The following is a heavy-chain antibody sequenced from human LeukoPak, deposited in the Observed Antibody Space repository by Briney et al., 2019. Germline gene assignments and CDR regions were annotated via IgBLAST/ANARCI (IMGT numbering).Heavy chain of an antibody. CDR2: IYYSGST. V-gene: IGHV4-59*08. D-gene: IGHD3-10*01. Sequence: SETLSLTCTVSGGSISSYYWSWIRQPPGKGLEWIGYIYYSGSTNYNPSLKSRVTISVDTSKNQFSLKLSSVTAADTAVYYCARHRVTMVRGVIIPYYYYGMDVWGQGTTATVSS. CDR3: ARHRVTMVRGVIIPYYYYGMDV. CDR1: GGSISSYY. J-gene: IGHJ6*02.